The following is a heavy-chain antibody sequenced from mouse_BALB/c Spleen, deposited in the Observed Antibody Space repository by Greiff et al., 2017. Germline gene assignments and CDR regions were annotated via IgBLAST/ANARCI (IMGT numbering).Heavy chain of an antibody. CDR1: GYSITSGYY. CDR3: ARDGSIAVYYYPFAY. D-gene: IGHD1-1*01. V-gene: IGHV3-6*02. Sequence: EVKLVESGPGLVKPSQSLSLTCSVTGYSITSGYYWNWIRQFPGNKLEWMGYISYDGSNNYNPSLKNRISITRDTSKNQFFLKLNSVTTEDTATYYCARDGSIAVYYYPFAYWGQGTLVTVSA. CDR2: ISYDGSN. J-gene: IGHJ3*01.